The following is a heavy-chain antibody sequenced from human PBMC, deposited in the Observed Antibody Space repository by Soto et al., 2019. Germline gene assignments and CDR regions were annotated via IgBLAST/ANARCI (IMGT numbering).Heavy chain of an antibody. CDR2: IWYDGSNT. CDR1: GFTFSSYG. V-gene: IGHV3-33*06. D-gene: IGHD3-10*01. CDR3: AKTTHPGP. Sequence: GGSLRLSCAASGFTFSSYGMHWVRQAPGKGLEWVAVIWYDGSNTYYADSVKGRFTISRDNSKNTMYMQMNSLRAEDTAVYYCAKTTHPGPWGQGTLVTVS. J-gene: IGHJ5*02.